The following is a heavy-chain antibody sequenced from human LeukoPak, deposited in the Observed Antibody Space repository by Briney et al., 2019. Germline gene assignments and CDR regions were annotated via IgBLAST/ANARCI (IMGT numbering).Heavy chain of an antibody. Sequence: PGASVKVSCKTSGYSFTSQDMHWVRQAPGQSLEWMGCTNPDNGDTQYSQEFQGRVTITRDTSATTAYMGLSSLRSDDMAVYYCTLYNYWGQGTLVTVSS. CDR2: TNPDNGDT. V-gene: IGHV1-3*02. CDR1: GYSFTSQD. D-gene: IGHD2-2*02. J-gene: IGHJ4*02. CDR3: TLYNY.